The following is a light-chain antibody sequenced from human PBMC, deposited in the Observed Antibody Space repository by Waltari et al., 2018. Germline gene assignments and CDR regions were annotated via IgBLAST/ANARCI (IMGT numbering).Light chain of an antibody. V-gene: IGKV3-20*01. CDR3: QQYGNSLT. J-gene: IGKJ4*01. CDR1: HRISANH. Sequence: EVVLTQSPGTLSLSPGERATLSCRASHRISANHLVWYQQKLGQAPRLLIYGASSRATGVPDRFSGSGSGTDFTLTISRLEPEDFAVYYCQQYGNSLTFGGGTKVEIK. CDR2: GAS.